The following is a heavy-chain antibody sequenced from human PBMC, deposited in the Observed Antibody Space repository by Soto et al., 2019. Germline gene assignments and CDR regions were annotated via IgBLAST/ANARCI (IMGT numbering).Heavy chain of an antibody. CDR3: GRMLDNYGNGNWFDP. CDR2: IDYIGNT. Sequence: SETLSLTCTVSDGSIGSAYWSWIRQPPGKGLGWLGNIDYIGNTNYNPSLKSQVTMSIDTSKNRFSLKLASVTTADTAVYYRGRMLDNYGNGNWFDPWGHRSLLTVSS. V-gene: IGHV4-59*01. J-gene: IGHJ5*02. D-gene: IGHD4-4*01. CDR1: DGSIGSAY.